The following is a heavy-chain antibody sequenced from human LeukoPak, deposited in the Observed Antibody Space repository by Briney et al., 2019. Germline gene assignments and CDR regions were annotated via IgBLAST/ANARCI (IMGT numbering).Heavy chain of an antibody. CDR1: GWSFSGYY. D-gene: IGHD6-13*01. V-gene: IGHV4-34*01. Sequence: TSETLSHTCAVYGWSFSGYYLSWIRQPPGKGLEWIGEINHSGSTNYNPSLKSRVTISVDTSKNQFSLRLSSVAAADTAVYYCARVTGYMTEDYFDYWGQGTLITVSS. J-gene: IGHJ4*02. CDR3: ARVTGYMTEDYFDY. CDR2: INHSGST.